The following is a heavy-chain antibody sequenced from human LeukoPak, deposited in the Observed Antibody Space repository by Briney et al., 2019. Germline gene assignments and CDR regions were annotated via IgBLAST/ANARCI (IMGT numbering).Heavy chain of an antibody. V-gene: IGHV4-59*08. CDR1: DGSISSYY. CDR2: IYYSGST. CDR3: ARHESGGLDY. J-gene: IGHJ4*02. D-gene: IGHD3-16*01. Sequence: PSETLSPTCTVSDGSISSYYWSWIRQPPGKGLEWIGYIYYSGSTNYNPSLKSRVTISVDTSKNQFSLKLSSVTAADTAVYYCARHESGGLDYWGQGTLVTVSS.